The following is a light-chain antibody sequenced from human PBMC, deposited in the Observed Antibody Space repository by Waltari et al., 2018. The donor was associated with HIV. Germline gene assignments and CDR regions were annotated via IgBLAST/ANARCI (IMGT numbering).Light chain of an antibody. Sequence: QSVLTQPPSVSGAPGQRVTISCTGSSSNIGAVYDVHWYQQLPGTAPKLLIYGTINRPSGVPDRFSGSKSGTSASLAITGLQAEDEADYYCQSYDSSLSGYVFGTGTKVTVL. CDR3: QSYDSSLSGYV. CDR1: SSNIGAVYD. J-gene: IGLJ1*01. CDR2: GTI. V-gene: IGLV1-40*01.